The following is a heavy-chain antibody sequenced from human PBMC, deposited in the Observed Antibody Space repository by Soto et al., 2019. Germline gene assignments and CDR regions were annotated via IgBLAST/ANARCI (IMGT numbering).Heavy chain of an antibody. CDR1: GDSMRSFY. V-gene: IGHV4-59*01. Sequence: SETLSLTCTVYGDSMRSFYWSWIRQAPGKGLEWIGNIYYSGSTNYNPSRKSRGTMSVDMSKNQVSLKLSSVTAADTAVYYCTRVGGYYGDYPNFDYWGQGALVTVSS. CDR2: IYYSGST. J-gene: IGHJ4*02. D-gene: IGHD4-17*01. CDR3: TRVGGYYGDYPNFDY.